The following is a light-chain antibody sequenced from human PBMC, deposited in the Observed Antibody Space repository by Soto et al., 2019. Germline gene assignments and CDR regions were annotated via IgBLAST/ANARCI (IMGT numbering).Light chain of an antibody. V-gene: IGKV1-5*03. CDR1: PTNSSW. J-gene: IGKJ1*01. CDR3: QHYHSYSEA. Sequence: DIQMTESPSTLSGSVGVRVTITCRASPTNSSWLAWYQQKPGKAPKLLIYKASTLKSGVPSRFSGSGSGTEFTLTISSLQPDDFATYYCQHYHSYSEAFGQGTKVDIK. CDR2: KAS.